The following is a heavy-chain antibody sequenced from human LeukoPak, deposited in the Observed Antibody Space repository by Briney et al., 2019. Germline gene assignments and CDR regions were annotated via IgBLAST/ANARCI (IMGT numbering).Heavy chain of an antibody. D-gene: IGHD2-2*01. CDR3: ARGRDIVVVPAAEFDY. Sequence: PSETLSLTCTVSGGSISSYYWSWIRQPPGKGLEWIGYIYYSGSTNYNPSLKSRVTISVDTSKNQFSLKLSSVTAADTAVYYCARGRDIVVVPAAEFDYWGQGTLVTVSS. CDR2: IYYSGST. J-gene: IGHJ4*02. CDR1: GGSISSYY. V-gene: IGHV4-59*12.